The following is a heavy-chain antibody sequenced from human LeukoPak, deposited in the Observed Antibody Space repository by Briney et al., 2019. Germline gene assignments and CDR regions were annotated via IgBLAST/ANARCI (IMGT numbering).Heavy chain of an antibody. Sequence: GGSLRLSCADSGFTFSSYSTNWVRQAPGKGLEWISYISSSSNTIYYADSVEGRFTISRDNGKSSLYLQMNSLRDEDTAVYYCAREGYCSGGTCGFFDPWGQGTLVTVSS. J-gene: IGHJ5*02. CDR2: ISSSSNTI. CDR1: GFTFSSYS. V-gene: IGHV3-48*02. CDR3: AREGYCSGGTCGFFDP. D-gene: IGHD2-15*01.